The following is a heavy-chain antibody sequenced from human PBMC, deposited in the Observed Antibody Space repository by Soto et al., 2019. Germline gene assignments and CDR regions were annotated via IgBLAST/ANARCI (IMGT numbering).Heavy chain of an antibody. Sequence: PSETLSLTCAVSGYSISSGYYWGWIRQPPGKGLEWIGSIYHSGSTYYNPSLKSRVTISVDTSKNQFSLKLSSVTAADTAVYYCARIVVVNYFDYWGQGSLVTVSS. CDR1: GYSISSGYY. J-gene: IGHJ4*02. D-gene: IGHD3-22*01. V-gene: IGHV4-38-2*01. CDR3: ARIVVVNYFDY. CDR2: IYHSGST.